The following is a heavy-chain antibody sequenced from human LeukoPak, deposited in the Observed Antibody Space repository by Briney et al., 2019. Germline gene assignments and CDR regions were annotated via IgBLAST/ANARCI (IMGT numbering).Heavy chain of an antibody. CDR2: IYHSGST. D-gene: IGHD6-13*01. CDR3: ARDRVGQQLVGRKNNYYYMDV. J-gene: IGHJ6*03. V-gene: IGHV4-38-2*02. Sequence: ASETLSLTCTVSGYSISSGYYWGWIRPPPGKGLVWIGSIYHSGSTYYNPSLKSRVTISVDTSKNQFSLKLRSVTAADTAVYYCARDRVGQQLVGRKNNYYYMDVWGKGTTVTISS. CDR1: GYSISSGYY.